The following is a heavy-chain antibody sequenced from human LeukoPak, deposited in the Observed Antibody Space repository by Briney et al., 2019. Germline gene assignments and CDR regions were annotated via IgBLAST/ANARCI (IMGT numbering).Heavy chain of an antibody. CDR1: GFTFSSYA. CDR3: ANGDCSSTSCYQSPLGN. D-gene: IGHD2-2*01. J-gene: IGHJ4*02. CDR2: ITGSGGRT. V-gene: IGHV3-23*01. Sequence: GGSLRLSCAASGFTFSSYAMNWVRQAPGKGLEWVSGITGSGGRTYYADSVKGRFTISRDNSKNTVFLQMNSLRAEDTAIYYCANGDCSSTSCYQSPLGNWGQGTLVTVPS.